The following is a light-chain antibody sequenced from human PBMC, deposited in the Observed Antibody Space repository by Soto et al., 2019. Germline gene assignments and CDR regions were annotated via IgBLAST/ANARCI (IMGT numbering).Light chain of an antibody. CDR2: EVS. V-gene: IGLV2-14*01. Sequence: QSALTQPASVSGSPGQSITISCTGTSSDVGGYNYVSWYQQHPGKAPKLMIYEVSNRPSGVSNRFSGSKSGNTASLTISGLQAEDEADYFCSSHTSSSIEYVFGTGTKLTVL. CDR3: SSHTSSSIEYV. CDR1: SSDVGGYNY. J-gene: IGLJ1*01.